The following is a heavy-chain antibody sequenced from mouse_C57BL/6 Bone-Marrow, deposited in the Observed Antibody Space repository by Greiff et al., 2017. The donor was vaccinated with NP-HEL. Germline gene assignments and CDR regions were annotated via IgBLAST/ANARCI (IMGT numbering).Heavy chain of an antibody. V-gene: IGHV1-54*01. J-gene: IGHJ2*01. CDR3: ARDSSGYFDY. D-gene: IGHD3-2*02. CDR1: GYAFTNYL. CDR2: INPGSGGT. Sequence: QVQLQQSGAELVRPGPSVKVSCKASGYAFTNYLIEWVKQRPGQGLEWIGVINPGSGGTNYNEKFKGKATLTADKSSSTADMQLSSLTSEDSAVYFCARDSSGYFDYWGQGTTLTVSS.